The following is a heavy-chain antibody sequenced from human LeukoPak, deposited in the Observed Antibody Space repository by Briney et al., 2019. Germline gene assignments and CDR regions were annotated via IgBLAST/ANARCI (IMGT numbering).Heavy chain of an antibody. CDR1: GFTFSSYS. J-gene: IGHJ6*02. V-gene: IGHV3-21*01. Sequence: GSLRLSCAASGFTFSSYSMNWVRKAPGKGLEWVSSISSSSYIYYADSVKGRFTISRDNAKNSLYLQMNSLRDEDTAIYYCARAPYGVDVWGQGTTVTVSS. CDR3: ARAPYGVDV. CDR2: ISSSSYI.